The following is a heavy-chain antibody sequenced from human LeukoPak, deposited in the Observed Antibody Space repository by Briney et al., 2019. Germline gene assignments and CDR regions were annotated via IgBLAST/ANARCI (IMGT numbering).Heavy chain of an antibody. CDR3: TRVGYCATTSCRTAFDI. D-gene: IGHD2-2*01. CDR2: ISGSGGST. CDR1: GFTFSSYS. Sequence: GGSLRLSCAASGFTFSSYSMNWVRQAPGKGLEWVSAISGSGGSTYYADSVKGRFTISRDNAKNTLYLQMNSLRAEDTAVYFCTRVGYCATTSCRTAFDIWGQGTMVTVSS. J-gene: IGHJ3*02. V-gene: IGHV3-23*01.